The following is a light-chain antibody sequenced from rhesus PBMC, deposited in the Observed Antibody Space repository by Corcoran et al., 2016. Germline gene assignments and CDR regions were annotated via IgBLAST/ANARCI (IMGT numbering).Light chain of an antibody. CDR3: QQHNSYPFT. CDR2: KAA. Sequence: DIQMTQSPSSLSASVGDTVTITCRASQGIRSYLAWYQQKPGKAPKLLNYKAATLQTGVPSRFSGSGSGTDFTLTISSLQPKYFATYYCQQHNSYPFTFGPGTKLDIK. J-gene: IGKJ3*01. CDR1: QGIRSY. V-gene: IGKV1-25*01.